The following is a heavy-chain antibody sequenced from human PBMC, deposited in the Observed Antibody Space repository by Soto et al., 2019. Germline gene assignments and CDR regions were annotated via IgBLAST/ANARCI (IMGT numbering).Heavy chain of an antibody. CDR3: ARGMSPNWFDP. CDR1: GFSLRTRGLC. J-gene: IGHJ5*02. V-gene: IGHV2-70*01. Sequence: SGPTLVNPTPTLTLTCTFSGFSLRTRGLCVSWIRQPPGKALEWLALIDWDDDKYYTTSLKTRLTISKDTSKNQVVLRMTNMDPVDTATYYCARGMSPNWFDPWGQGTLVTVSS. CDR2: IDWDDDK.